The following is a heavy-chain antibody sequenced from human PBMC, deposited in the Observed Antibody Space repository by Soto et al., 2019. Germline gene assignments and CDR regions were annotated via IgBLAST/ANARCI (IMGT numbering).Heavy chain of an antibody. Sequence: QITLKESGPTLVKPTQTLTLTCTFSGFSFNTTGVGVGWIRQPPGKALEWLAIIYWDDDKRYSPSLKSRLTITKDTSKNQLVLTVTNMDPVDTATYFCAHRAVLCSGGTCYSHPFDSWGQGTLVTVSS. V-gene: IGHV2-5*02. D-gene: IGHD2-15*01. CDR3: AHRAVLCSGGTCYSHPFDS. CDR1: GFSFNTTGVG. J-gene: IGHJ4*02. CDR2: IYWDDDK.